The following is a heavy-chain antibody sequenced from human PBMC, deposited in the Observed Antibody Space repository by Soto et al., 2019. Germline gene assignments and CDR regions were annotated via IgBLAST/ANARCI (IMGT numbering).Heavy chain of an antibody. CDR2: ISAHNGNT. D-gene: IGHD1-1*01. V-gene: IGHV1-18*01. J-gene: IGHJ4*02. CDR1: GYTFTSYG. CDR3: ARGRYGDY. Sequence: QVHLVQSGAEVKKPGASVKVSCKACGYTFTSYGITWVRQAPGQGLEWMGWISAHNGNTDYAQKLQGRVIVTRDTSTSTAYMELRSLISDDTAVYYCARGRYGDYWGQGALVTFPS.